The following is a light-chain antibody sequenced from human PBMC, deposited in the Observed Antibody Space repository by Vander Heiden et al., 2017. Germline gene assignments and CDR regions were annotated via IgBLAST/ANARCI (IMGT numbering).Light chain of an antibody. CDR1: QSVLHSSNNKNY. V-gene: IGKV4-1*01. Sequence: IVMTQSPDSLAVSLGERATINCKSSQSVLHSSNNKNYLAWYQQKPGQPPKLLIYWASTRESGVPARISGSGSGTDFTLTISSLQAEDVAVYYCQQHYSTPQTFGQGTKVEIK. J-gene: IGKJ1*01. CDR2: WAS. CDR3: QQHYSTPQT.